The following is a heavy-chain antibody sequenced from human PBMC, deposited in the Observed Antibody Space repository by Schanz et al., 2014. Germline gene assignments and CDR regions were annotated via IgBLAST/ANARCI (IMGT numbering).Heavy chain of an antibody. CDR2: ISTGRYL. Sequence: EVQLVESGGGLVKPGGSLRLSCAASGFTFSSYSLAWVRQAPGKGLEWVTFISTGRYLYYADSVKGRFTISRDKTKNSDLLQMSRLRVEDTGLYFCARDPVEGAPTPYGFDSWGPGTLVTVSS. CDR1: GFTFSSYS. V-gene: IGHV3-21*02. J-gene: IGHJ4*02. D-gene: IGHD1-26*01. CDR3: ARDPVEGAPTPYGFDS.